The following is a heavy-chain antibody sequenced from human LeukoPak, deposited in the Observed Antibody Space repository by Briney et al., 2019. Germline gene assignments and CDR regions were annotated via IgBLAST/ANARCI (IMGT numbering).Heavy chain of an antibody. J-gene: IGHJ3*02. D-gene: IGHD4-17*01. CDR3: ARVPTVTTPDAFDI. V-gene: IGHV3-21*01. Sequence: GGSLRLSCAASGFTFSSYSMNWVRQAPGKGREWVSSISSSSSYIYYADSVKGRFTISRDNAKNSLYLQMNSLRAEDTAVYYCARVPTVTTPDAFDIWGQGTMVTVSS. CDR2: ISSSSSYI. CDR1: GFTFSSYS.